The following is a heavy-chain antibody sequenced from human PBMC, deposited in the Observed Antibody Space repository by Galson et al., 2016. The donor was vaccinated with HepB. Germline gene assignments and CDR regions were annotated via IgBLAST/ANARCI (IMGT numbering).Heavy chain of an antibody. Sequence: SVKVSCKASGYTFNTYNMHWVRQASGQGPEWMGIIKPSGGNTIYAQKFQDRITMTRDTSTSTVYMELISLRSEDTAVYYCARELDHSFYFDYWGQGTLLTVSS. D-gene: IGHD1-14*01. CDR3: ARELDHSFYFDY. V-gene: IGHV1-46*02. CDR1: GYTFNTYN. J-gene: IGHJ4*02. CDR2: IKPSGGNT.